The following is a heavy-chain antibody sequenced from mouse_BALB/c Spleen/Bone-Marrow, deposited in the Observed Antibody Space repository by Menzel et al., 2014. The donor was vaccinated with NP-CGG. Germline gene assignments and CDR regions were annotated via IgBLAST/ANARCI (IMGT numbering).Heavy chain of an antibody. CDR2: VNPYNGGT. Sequence: VQLQQSGPELVKPGASVKISCKASGYTFTDYNMHWVKQSHGKSLEWIVRVNPYNGGTSYNQKFKDKAILTVHKSSSTTSMKLRRLTSEESAVYYCARPIYDGYFAAMDYWGQGTSVTVSS. CDR1: GYTFTDYN. V-gene: IGHV1S29*02. J-gene: IGHJ4*01. D-gene: IGHD2-3*01. CDR3: ARPIYDGYFAAMDY.